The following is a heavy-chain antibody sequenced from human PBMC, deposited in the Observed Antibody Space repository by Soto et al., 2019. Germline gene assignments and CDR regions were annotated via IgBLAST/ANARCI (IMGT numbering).Heavy chain of an antibody. Sequence: PGGSLRLSCAASGLTFSNFVMHWVRQAPGKGLEWVTLISFDGSKEYYADSVKGRFTISRDNSKNTLYLQMNNLRAEDTAIYYCAKDLRTPVTATGDYWGQGTLVTVSS. V-gene: IGHV3-30*18. CDR2: ISFDGSKE. D-gene: IGHD4-17*01. J-gene: IGHJ4*02. CDR1: GLTFSNFV. CDR3: AKDLRTPVTATGDY.